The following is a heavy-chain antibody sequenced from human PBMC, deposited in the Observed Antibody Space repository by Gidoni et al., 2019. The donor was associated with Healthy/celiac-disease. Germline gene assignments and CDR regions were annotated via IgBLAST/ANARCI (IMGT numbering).Heavy chain of an antibody. Sequence: QVQLQESGPGLAKPSETLSLTCTVSGGSISSYYWSWIRQPPGKGLEWIGYIYYSGSTNYNPSLKSRVTISVDTSRNQFSLKLSSVTAADTAVYYCARRYPTVLWFGENDAFDIWGQGTMVTVSS. V-gene: IGHV4-59*08. CDR1: GGSISSYY. CDR3: ARRYPTVLWFGENDAFDI. CDR2: IYYSGST. J-gene: IGHJ3*02. D-gene: IGHD3-10*01.